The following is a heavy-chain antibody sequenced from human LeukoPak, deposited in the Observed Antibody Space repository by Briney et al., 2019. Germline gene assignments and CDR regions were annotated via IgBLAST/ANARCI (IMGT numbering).Heavy chain of an antibody. Sequence: SETLSLTCAVYGGSFSGYYWSWIRQPPGKGLEWIGYIYYSGSTNYNPSLKSRVTISVDTSKNQFSLKLSSVTAADTAVYYCARAKLRGTAFDYWGQGTLVTVSS. CDR2: IYYSGST. V-gene: IGHV4-59*01. CDR1: GGSFSGYY. D-gene: IGHD1-7*01. J-gene: IGHJ4*02. CDR3: ARAKLRGTAFDY.